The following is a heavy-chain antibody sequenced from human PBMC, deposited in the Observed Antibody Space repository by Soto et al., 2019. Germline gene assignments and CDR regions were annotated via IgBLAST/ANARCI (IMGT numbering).Heavy chain of an antibody. J-gene: IGHJ5*02. V-gene: IGHV3-23*01. Sequence: GGSLRLSCAASGFTFSSYAMSWVRQAPGKGLEWVSAISGSGGSTYYADSVKGRFTISRDNSKNTLYLQMNSLRAEDTAVYYCAKDRGYSYGNNWFDPWGQGTLVPVSS. CDR1: GFTFSSYA. CDR3: AKDRGYSYGNNWFDP. CDR2: ISGSGGST. D-gene: IGHD5-18*01.